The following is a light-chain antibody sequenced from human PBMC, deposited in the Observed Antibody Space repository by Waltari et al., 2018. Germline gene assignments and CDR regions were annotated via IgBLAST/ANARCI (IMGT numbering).Light chain of an antibody. J-gene: IGKJ1*01. CDR3: QQFNDWPRT. CDR2: EAS. CDR1: QSISSN. V-gene: IGKV3-15*01. Sequence: EVVMTQSPATLSVSQGERATLPCRASQSISSNLVWYQQRPGQAPRLLIYEASMRATDIPARFSGSGSGTEFTLTISSVQAEDAAVYYCQQFNDWPRTFGQGTKVEIK.